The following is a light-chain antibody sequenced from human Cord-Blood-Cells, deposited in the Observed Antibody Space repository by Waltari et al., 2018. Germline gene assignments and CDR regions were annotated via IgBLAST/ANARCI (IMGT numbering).Light chain of an antibody. Sequence: SYELTQPPSVSVSPGQTASITSSGDKLGDKYACWYQQKPGQSPVLVIYQDSTRPSGIPELFSGSNSGNTATLTISGTQAMDEADYYCQAWDSSTVVFGGGTKLTVL. CDR3: QAWDSSTVV. CDR2: QDS. CDR1: KLGDKY. J-gene: IGLJ2*01. V-gene: IGLV3-1*01.